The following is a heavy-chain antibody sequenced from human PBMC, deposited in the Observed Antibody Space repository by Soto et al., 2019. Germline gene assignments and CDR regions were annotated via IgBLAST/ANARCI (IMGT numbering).Heavy chain of an antibody. CDR3: ASSSGWYYFDY. V-gene: IGHV4-59*01. CDR1: GGSISSYY. Sequence: SETLSLTCTVSGGSISSYYWSWIRHPPGKGLEWIASVYYSGSTNYNPSLKSRVTISMGTSKNQFSLKMSSVTAADTAVYYCASSSGWYYFDYWGQGTLVTVS. D-gene: IGHD6-19*01. J-gene: IGHJ4*02. CDR2: VYYSGST.